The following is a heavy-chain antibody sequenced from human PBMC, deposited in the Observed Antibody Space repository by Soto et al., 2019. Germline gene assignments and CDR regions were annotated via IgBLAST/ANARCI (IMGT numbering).Heavy chain of an antibody. CDR3: AKGVSQNFDFFLID. V-gene: IGHV3-30*18. CDR1: GFTFSNFG. J-gene: IGHJ4*02. D-gene: IGHD3-9*01. Sequence: QVQRLESGGGVVQPGRSLRLSCAASGFTFSNFGIHWVRQAPGKGPEWLAAISYDGSTEVYVDSVKGRFTISRDNPKNRLYLQMNSLRLEDSAVYYCAKGVSQNFDFFLIDWGPGTLVTVSS. CDR2: ISYDGSTE.